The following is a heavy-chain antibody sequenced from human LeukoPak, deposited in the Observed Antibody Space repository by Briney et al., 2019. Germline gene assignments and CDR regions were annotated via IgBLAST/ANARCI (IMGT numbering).Heavy chain of an antibody. J-gene: IGHJ4*02. CDR3: ATDLGVYSSGWYRGTLGY. CDR2: FDPGDGET. V-gene: IGHV1-24*01. D-gene: IGHD6-19*01. CDR1: GYTLTELS. Sequence: ASVKVSCKVSGYTLTELSMHWVRQAPGKGLEWMGGFDPGDGETIYAQKFQGRVTMTEDTSTDTAYMELSSLRSEDTAVYYCATDLGVYSSGWYRGTLGYWGQGTLVTVSS.